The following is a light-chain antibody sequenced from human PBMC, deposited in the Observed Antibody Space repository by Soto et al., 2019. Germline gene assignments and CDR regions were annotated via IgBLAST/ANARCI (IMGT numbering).Light chain of an antibody. Sequence: QSALTQPPSASGSPGQSVTISCTGASSDVGGNDYVSWYQHHPGKVPKLMIFEVNKRPSGVPHRFSGSKSGNTASLTVSGLQAEDEADYYCCSYGFAGSDYLVFGGATKLTVL. CDR3: CSYGFAGSDYLV. CDR1: SSDVGGNDY. V-gene: IGLV2-8*01. CDR2: EVN. J-gene: IGLJ3*02.